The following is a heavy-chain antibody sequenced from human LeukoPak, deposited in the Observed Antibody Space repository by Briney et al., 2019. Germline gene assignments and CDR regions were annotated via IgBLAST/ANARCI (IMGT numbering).Heavy chain of an antibody. CDR1: GGSISSSSYY. J-gene: IGHJ4*02. CDR3: ARWHLNYFDY. CDR2: IYYSGST. V-gene: IGHV4-39*07. Sequence: SETLSLTCTVSGGSISSSSYYWGWIRQPPGKGLEWIGSIYYSGSTYYNPSLKSRVTISVDTSKNQFSLKLSSVTAADTAVYYCARWHLNYFDYWGQGTLVTVSS.